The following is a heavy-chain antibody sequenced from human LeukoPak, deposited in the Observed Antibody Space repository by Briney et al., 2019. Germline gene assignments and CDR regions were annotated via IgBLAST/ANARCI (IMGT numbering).Heavy chain of an antibody. Sequence: SSETLSLTCAVSGGSISTSNYFWTWIRQPPGKGLEWIGTLSYSGDTYYNPSLTSRVTISVDTSKNQFSLKLSSVTAADTAVYYCARYHYYDTKWFDPWGQGTLVTVSS. J-gene: IGHJ5*02. CDR1: GGSISTSNYF. CDR3: ARYHYYDTKWFDP. D-gene: IGHD3-22*01. CDR2: LSYSGDT. V-gene: IGHV4-39*01.